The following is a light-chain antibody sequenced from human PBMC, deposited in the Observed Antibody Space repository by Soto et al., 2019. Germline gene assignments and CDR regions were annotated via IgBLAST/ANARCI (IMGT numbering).Light chain of an antibody. CDR3: QQSYSTPPT. CDR1: QSISSY. V-gene: IGKV1-39*01. CDR2: AAS. Sequence: DIQMTQSPSSLYASVGDIVTITCRASQSISSYLNWYQQKPGKAPKLLIYAASSLQSGVPSRFSGSGSGTDFTLTISSLQPEDFATYYCQQSYSTPPTFGQGTKLEIK. J-gene: IGKJ2*01.